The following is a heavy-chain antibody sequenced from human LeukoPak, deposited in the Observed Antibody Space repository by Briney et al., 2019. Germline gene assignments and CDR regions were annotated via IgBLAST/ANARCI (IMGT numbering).Heavy chain of an antibody. CDR3: ARDSAGSGWVY. CDR2: IKVDGIEK. D-gene: IGHD6-19*01. Sequence: GGSLRLSCVASGFIFSDYWMSWVRQAPGKGPEWVVNIKVDGIEKYYADSVKGRFTISRDNAKNSLYLQMNSLRAEDTAVYYRARDSAGSGWVYWGQGTLVTVSS. V-gene: IGHV3-7*04. CDR1: GFIFSDYW. J-gene: IGHJ4*02.